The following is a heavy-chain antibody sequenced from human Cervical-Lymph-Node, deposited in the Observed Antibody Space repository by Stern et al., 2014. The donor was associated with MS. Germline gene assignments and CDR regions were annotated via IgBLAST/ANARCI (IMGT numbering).Heavy chain of an antibody. Sequence: QMQLVQSGAEVKKPGASVKVSCKASGYTFTSYGISWVRQAPGQGLEWMGWISAYNGNTNYAQKLQGRVTMTTDTSTSTAYMELRSLRSDDTAVYYCARDVCLKGEAYSSSWLRKIHYYYYGMDVWGQGTTVTVSS. J-gene: IGHJ6*02. CDR1: GYTFTSYG. D-gene: IGHD6-13*01. CDR2: ISAYNGNT. CDR3: ARDVCLKGEAYSSSWLRKIHYYYYGMDV. V-gene: IGHV1-18*01.